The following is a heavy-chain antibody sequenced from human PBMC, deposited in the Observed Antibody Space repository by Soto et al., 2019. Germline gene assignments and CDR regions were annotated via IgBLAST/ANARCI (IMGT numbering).Heavy chain of an antibody. CDR1: GGSISSYY. CDR3: ARFNWYFDL. V-gene: IGHV4-59*08. CDR2: IYYSGST. Sequence: PSETLSLTCTVSGGSISSYYWSWIRQPPGKGLEWIGYIYYSGSTNYNPSLKSRDNISVDTSKNQFSLKLSSVTAADTAVYYCARFNWYFDLWGRGTLVTVSS. J-gene: IGHJ2*01.